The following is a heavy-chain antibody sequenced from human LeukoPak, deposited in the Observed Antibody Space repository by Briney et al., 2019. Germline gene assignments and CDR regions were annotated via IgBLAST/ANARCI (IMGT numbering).Heavy chain of an antibody. CDR3: AREGDVDTATWHWFDP. CDR2: INPSGGST. V-gene: IGHV1-46*01. J-gene: IGHJ5*02. D-gene: IGHD5-18*01. Sequence: ASVKVSCKASGYTFTSYYMHWVRQAPGHGLEWMGIINPSGGSTSYAQKFQGRVTMTRDTSTSTVYMELSSLRSEDTAVYYCAREGDVDTATWHWFDPWGQGTLVTVSS. CDR1: GYTFTSYY.